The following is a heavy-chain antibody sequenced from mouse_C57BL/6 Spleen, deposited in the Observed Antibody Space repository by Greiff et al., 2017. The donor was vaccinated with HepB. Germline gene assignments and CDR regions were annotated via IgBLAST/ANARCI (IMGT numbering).Heavy chain of an antibody. V-gene: IGHV2-6*01. Sequence: VKLMESGPGLVAPSQSLSITCTVSGFSLTSYGVDWVRQSPGKGLEWLGVIWGVGSTNYNSALKSRLSISKDNSKSQVFLKMNSLQTDDTAMYYCASGGTYYYGSSYPFAYWGQGTLVTVSA. CDR3: ASGGTYYYGSSYPFAY. J-gene: IGHJ3*01. CDR2: IWGVGST. CDR1: GFSLTSYG. D-gene: IGHD1-1*01.